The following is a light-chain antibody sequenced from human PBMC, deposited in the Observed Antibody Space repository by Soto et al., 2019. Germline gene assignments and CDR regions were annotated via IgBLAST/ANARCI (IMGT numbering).Light chain of an antibody. CDR3: QQANSFRSWT. CDR2: ATS. CDR1: QAISSW. J-gene: IGKJ1*01. Sequence: DIQMTQSPSSVSASVGDTVSITCRASQAISSWLAWYQQKPGKAPKLLVYATSSLQSGVPSRFSGSGSGTDFTLTISSLQPEDFATYFCQQANSFRSWTFGQGTKVEIK. V-gene: IGKV1-12*02.